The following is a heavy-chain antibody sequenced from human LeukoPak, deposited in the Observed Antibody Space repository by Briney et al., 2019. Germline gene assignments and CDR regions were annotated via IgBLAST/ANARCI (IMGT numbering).Heavy chain of an antibody. D-gene: IGHD3-3*01. V-gene: IGHV3-23*01. CDR2: ISGSGGCT. Sequence: PGASLRLSCEASGFTFSSYAMSWVRQAPGKGLEWVSAISGSGGCTDYADSVKGRFTISRDNSKNTLYLQMNSLRAEDTAVYYCAKSRYDFWSGYYPFDPWGQGTLVTVSS. CDR3: AKSRYDFWSGYYPFDP. CDR1: GFTFSSYA. J-gene: IGHJ5*02.